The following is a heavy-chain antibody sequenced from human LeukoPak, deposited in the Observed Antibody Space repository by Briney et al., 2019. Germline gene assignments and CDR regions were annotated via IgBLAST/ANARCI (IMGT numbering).Heavy chain of an antibody. D-gene: IGHD6-6*01. CDR1: GFTFSSYA. Sequence: PGGSLRLSCAASGFTFSSYAMSWVRQAPGKGLEWVSAISGSGGSTYYADSVKGRFTISRDNSKNTLYLQMNSLRAEDTAVYCCAKGGSAVNYYYYMDVWGKGTTVTVSS. CDR2: ISGSGGST. V-gene: IGHV3-23*01. CDR3: AKGGSAVNYYYYMDV. J-gene: IGHJ6*03.